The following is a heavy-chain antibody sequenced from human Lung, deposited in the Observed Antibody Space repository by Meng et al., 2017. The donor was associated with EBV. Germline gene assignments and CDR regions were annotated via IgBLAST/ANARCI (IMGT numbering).Heavy chain of an antibody. CDR2: ININTGNP. CDR1: GYTFTSSS. J-gene: IGHJ4*02. Sequence: VQLVQYGSELKKPGDSVKVSCQAAGYTFTSSSMNLVRHAPGQGLEWMGWININTGNPTYAQGFTGRFVFSLDTSVSTAYLQIDSLKADDTAVYYCARGNGWRFDYWGQGTLVTVSS. V-gene: IGHV7-4-1*01. D-gene: IGHD6-19*01. CDR3: ARGNGWRFDY.